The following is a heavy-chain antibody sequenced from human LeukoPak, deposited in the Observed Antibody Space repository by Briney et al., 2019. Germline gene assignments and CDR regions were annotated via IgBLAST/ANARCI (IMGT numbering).Heavy chain of an antibody. D-gene: IGHD4-23*01. CDR2: INTDESRI. Sequence: GESLRLSCTASGFTFSTYWMHWVRQVPGKGPVWVSRINTDESRIDYADSVKGRFTISRDNAKNMLFLQMNSLRAEDTALYHCARDNSGFDSWGQGTLVTVSS. J-gene: IGHJ4*02. CDR1: GFTFSTYW. V-gene: IGHV3-74*01. CDR3: ARDNSGFDS.